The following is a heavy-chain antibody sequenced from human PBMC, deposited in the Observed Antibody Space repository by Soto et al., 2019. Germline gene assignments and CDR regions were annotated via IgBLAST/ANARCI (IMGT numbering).Heavy chain of an antibody. Sequence: EVQLVESGGGLVQPGGSLRLSCAASGFTFSSYKMHWVRQAPGKGLVWVSRINGDGTGTNYANSVKGRFTTSRDNAKNTVYLQMNSLRVEATAVYYGATLGVRQLGARDSWGQGTFVTAS. CDR3: ATLGVRQLGARDS. V-gene: IGHV3-74*01. CDR1: GFTFSSYK. D-gene: IGHD6-13*01. CDR2: INGDGTGT. J-gene: IGHJ5*01.